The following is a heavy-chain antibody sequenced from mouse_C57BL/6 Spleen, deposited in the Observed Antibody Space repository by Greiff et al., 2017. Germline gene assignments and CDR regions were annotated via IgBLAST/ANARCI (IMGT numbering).Heavy chain of an antibody. CDR3: TRVGGISITTVVAPSFDY. CDR1: GFTFSSYA. D-gene: IGHD1-1*01. CDR2: ISRGGAYI. J-gene: IGHJ2*01. V-gene: IGHV5-9-1*02. Sequence: EVQRVESGEGLVKPGGSLKLSCAASGFTFSSYAMSWVRQTPEKRLERVAYISRGGAYIYYADTVKGRFTISRDNARNTLYLQMSSLKSEETAMYYCTRVGGISITTVVAPSFDYWGQGTTPTVSS.